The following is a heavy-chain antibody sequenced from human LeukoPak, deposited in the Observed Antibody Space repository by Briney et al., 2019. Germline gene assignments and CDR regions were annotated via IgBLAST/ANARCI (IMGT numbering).Heavy chain of an antibody. CDR3: ARDDGGYCSGGSCYVAEYFQH. CDR1: GYTFTSYG. D-gene: IGHD2-15*01. Sequence: GGSVKVSCKASGYTFTSYGISWVRQAPGQGLEGMGWISAYNGNTNYAQKLQGRVTMNTDTSTSTAYMELRSLRSDDAAVYYCARDDGGYCSGGSCYVAEYFQHWGQGNLVTVSS. CDR2: ISAYNGNT. V-gene: IGHV1-18*04. J-gene: IGHJ1*01.